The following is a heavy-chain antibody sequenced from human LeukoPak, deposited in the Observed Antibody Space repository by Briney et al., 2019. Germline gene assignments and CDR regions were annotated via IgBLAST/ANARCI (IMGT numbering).Heavy chain of an antibody. J-gene: IGHJ4*02. V-gene: IGHV4-39*01. CDR3: ARRRDYDFWSGPYYFDY. Sequence: PSETLSLTCTVSGGSISSSSYYWGWIRQPPGKGLEWIGSIYYSGSTYYNPSLKSRVTISVDTSKNQFSLKLSSVTAADTAVYYCARRRDYDFWSGPYYFDYWGQGTLVTVSS. D-gene: IGHD3-3*01. CDR2: IYYSGST. CDR1: GGSISSSSYY.